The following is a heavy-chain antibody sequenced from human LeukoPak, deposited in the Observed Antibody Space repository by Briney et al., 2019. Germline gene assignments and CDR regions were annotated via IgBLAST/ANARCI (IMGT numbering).Heavy chain of an antibody. J-gene: IGHJ4*02. V-gene: IGHV3-21*01. D-gene: IGHD6-19*01. Sequence: GGSLRLSCAASGFTFSSYSMNWVRQAPGKGLEWVSSISSSSSYIYYADSVKGRFTISRDNAKNSLYLQMNSLRAEDTAVYYCARDHIAVAASFDYWGQGTLVTVSS. CDR2: ISSSSSYI. CDR1: GFTFSSYS. CDR3: ARDHIAVAASFDY.